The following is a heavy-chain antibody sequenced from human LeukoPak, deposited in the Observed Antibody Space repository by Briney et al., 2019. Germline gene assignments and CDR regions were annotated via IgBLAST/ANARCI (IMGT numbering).Heavy chain of an antibody. CDR3: ARLGYSYGYEGDY. CDR2: INPNSGGT. CDR1: GGTFSSYA. Sequence: ASVEVSCKASGGTFSSYAISWVRQAPGQGLEWMGWINPNSGGTNYAQKFQGRVTMTRDTSISTAYMELSRLRSDDTAVYYCARLGYSYGYEGDYWGQGTLVTVSS. D-gene: IGHD5-18*01. J-gene: IGHJ4*02. V-gene: IGHV1-2*02.